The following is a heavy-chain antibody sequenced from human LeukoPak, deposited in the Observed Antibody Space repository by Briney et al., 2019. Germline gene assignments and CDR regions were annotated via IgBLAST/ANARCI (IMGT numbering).Heavy chain of an antibody. J-gene: IGHJ4*02. Sequence: GEPLKISGKGSGYSFTSYWIGGVRHMPGKGLEWVGTTYPGESATIYSPSFEGPVTISADKSISTPYMQSTCLQASETAINYRARPANPYYNDSSGYYFDYWGQGNLVTASS. D-gene: IGHD3-22*01. V-gene: IGHV5-51*01. CDR2: TYPGESAT. CDR1: GYSFTSYW. CDR3: ARPANPYYNDSSGYYFDY.